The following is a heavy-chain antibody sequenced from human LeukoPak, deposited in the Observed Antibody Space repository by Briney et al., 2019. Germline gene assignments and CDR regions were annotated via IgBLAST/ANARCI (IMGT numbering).Heavy chain of an antibody. J-gene: IGHJ5*02. V-gene: IGHV1-2*02. CDR1: VYIFTAYY. D-gene: IGHD3-10*02. CDR3: AREMFRGHNWFDP. Sequence: GASVKVSFKASVYIFTAYYMHWVRQAPGQGLEWMGWINPHSGDTDYAQKFQGRVTMTRDTSISTAYMELSWPRSDDTAVYYCAREMFRGHNWFDPWGQGTLVTVSS. CDR2: INPHSGDT.